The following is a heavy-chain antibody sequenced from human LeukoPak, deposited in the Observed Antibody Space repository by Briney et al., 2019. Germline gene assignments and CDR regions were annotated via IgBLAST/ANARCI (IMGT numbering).Heavy chain of an antibody. J-gene: IGHJ4*02. CDR3: ARDEYGDYQFDY. Sequence: GGSLRPSCAASGFTFSSYSMNWVRQAPGKGLEWVSSISSSSSYIYYADSVKGRFTISRDHAKNSLYLQMNSLRAEDTAVYYCARDEYGDYQFDYWGQGTLVTVSS. V-gene: IGHV3-21*01. D-gene: IGHD4-17*01. CDR2: ISSSSSYI. CDR1: GFTFSSYS.